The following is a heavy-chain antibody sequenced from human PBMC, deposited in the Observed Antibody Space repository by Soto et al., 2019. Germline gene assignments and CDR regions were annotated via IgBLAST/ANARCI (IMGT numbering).Heavy chain of an antibody. Sequence: LSLTCAVSGGSISSGGYSWSWIRQPPGKGLEWIGYIYHSGSTYYNPSLKSRVTISVDRSKNQFSLKLSPVTAADTAVYYCVRHAQWIIRAYWGQGSLVTVSS. CDR2: IYHSGST. J-gene: IGHJ4*02. CDR3: VRHAQWIIRAY. D-gene: IGHD5-12*01. V-gene: IGHV4-30-2*01. CDR1: GGSISSGGYS.